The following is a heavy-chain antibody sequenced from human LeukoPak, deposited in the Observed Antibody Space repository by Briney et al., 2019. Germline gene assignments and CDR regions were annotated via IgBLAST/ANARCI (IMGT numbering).Heavy chain of an antibody. D-gene: IGHD2-8*02. J-gene: IGHJ6*03. V-gene: IGHV1-24*01. Sequence: ASVKVSCKASGGTFSIYAISWVRQAPGKGLEWMGGFDPEDGETIYAQKFQGRVTMTEDTSTDTAYMELSSLRSEDTAVYYCATEVLYTWAMDVWGRGTTVTVSS. CDR2: FDPEDGET. CDR3: ATEVLYTWAMDV. CDR1: GGTFSIYA.